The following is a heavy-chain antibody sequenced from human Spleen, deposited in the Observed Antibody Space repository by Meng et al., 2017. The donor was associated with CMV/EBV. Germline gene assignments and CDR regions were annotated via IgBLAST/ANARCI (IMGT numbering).Heavy chain of an antibody. CDR2: ISKDGNNK. V-gene: IGHV3-30-3*01. J-gene: IGHJ4*02. Sequence: GESLKISCAASGFTFSNYAMHWVRQAPGKGLEWVALISKDGNNKHYTDSVKGRFTISRDNSKKTLSLQMDSLSTDDTAVYYCARDLSAAWRGYWGQGTLVTVSS. CDR1: GFTFSNYA. CDR3: ARDLSAAWRGY. D-gene: IGHD2-15*01.